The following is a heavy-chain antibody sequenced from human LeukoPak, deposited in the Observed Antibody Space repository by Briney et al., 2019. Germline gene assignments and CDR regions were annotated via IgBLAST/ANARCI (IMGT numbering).Heavy chain of an antibody. J-gene: IGHJ4*02. V-gene: IGHV4-34*01. Sequence: PSETLSLTCAVYGGSISGYYWSWIRQPPGKGLEWIGEINHSGSTNYNPSLKSRVTISVDTSKNQFSLKLSSVTAADTAVYYCARRRRWFGELLSPLDYWGQGTLVTVSS. D-gene: IGHD3-10*01. CDR2: INHSGST. CDR3: ARRRRWFGELLSPLDY. CDR1: GGSISGYY.